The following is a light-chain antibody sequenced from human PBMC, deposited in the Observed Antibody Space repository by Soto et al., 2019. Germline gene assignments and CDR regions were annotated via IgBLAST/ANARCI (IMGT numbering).Light chain of an antibody. CDR2: DVS. V-gene: IGLV2-11*01. Sequence: QSALTQPRSVSGSPGQSVTISCTGTGSGLGHYNSVSWYQYHPGKAPKLIIFDVSERPAGVPDRFSGSKSANTASLTISGLQVEDEADYYCCSYAGRNVYVFGPGTKLTAL. J-gene: IGLJ1*01. CDR3: CSYAGRNVYV. CDR1: GSGLGHYNS.